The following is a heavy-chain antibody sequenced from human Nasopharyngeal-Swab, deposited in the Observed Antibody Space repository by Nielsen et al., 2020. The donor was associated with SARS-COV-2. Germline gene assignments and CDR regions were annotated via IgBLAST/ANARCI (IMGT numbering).Heavy chain of an antibody. V-gene: IGHV1-46*01. D-gene: IGHD6-19*01. CDR2: INPSGGNT. Sequence: ASVKVACKASGYTFTSYYVHWVRQAPGQGLEWMGIINPSGGNTTYAQEFQDRVTVTRDTSTGTVYMDLSSLGSEDPAVYFCARRAEYTSGLDYWGQGTLVTVSS. CDR1: GYTFTSYY. J-gene: IGHJ4*02. CDR3: ARRAEYTSGLDY.